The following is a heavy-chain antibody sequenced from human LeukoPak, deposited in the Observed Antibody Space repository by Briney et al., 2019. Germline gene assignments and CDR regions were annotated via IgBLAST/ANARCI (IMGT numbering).Heavy chain of an antibody. D-gene: IGHD2/OR15-2a*01. Sequence: GGSLRLSCAASGFTFSTYAMHWVRQAPGKGLEWVAVISYDGSNKYYADSVKGRFTISRDNSKNTLYLQMNTLRAEDTAVYYCAKDLSWNWFDPWGQGTLVTVSS. CDR2: ISYDGSNK. J-gene: IGHJ5*02. CDR3: AKDLSWNWFDP. V-gene: IGHV3-30*18. CDR1: GFTFSTYA.